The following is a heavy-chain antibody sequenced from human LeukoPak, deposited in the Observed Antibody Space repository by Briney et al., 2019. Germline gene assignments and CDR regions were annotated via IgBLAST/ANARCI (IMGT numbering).Heavy chain of an antibody. J-gene: IGHJ4*02. V-gene: IGHV3-74*01. CDR3: VRGADTGYSSDS. CDR2: INSDGRST. D-gene: IGHD3-9*01. CDR1: GFTFSRYW. Sequence: GGSLRLSCVASGFTFSRYWMHWVRQAPGKGLVWVSRINSDGRSTNYADSVKGRFSISRDNAENTLYLRMNSLRVEDTAVYYCVRGADTGYSSDSWGQGTLVTASS.